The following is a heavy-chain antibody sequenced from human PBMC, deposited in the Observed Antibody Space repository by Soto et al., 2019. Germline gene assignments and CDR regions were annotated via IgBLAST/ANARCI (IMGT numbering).Heavy chain of an antibody. CDR2: INHSGST. CDR3: ARAAVATDWYFDL. CDR1: GGSFSGYY. Sequence: SETLSLTCAVYGGSFSGYYWSWIRQPPGKGLEWIGEINHSGSTNYNPSLKSRVTISVDTSKNQFSLKLSSVTAADTAVYYCARAAVATDWYFDLWGRGTLVTVPQ. D-gene: IGHD6-19*01. J-gene: IGHJ2*01. V-gene: IGHV4-34*01.